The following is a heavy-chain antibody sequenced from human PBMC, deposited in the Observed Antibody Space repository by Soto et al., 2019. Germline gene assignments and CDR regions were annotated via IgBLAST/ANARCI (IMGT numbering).Heavy chain of an antibody. CDR1: GDSVSSNSAA. CDR3: ARASITIFGVVLHFDY. V-gene: IGHV6-1*01. Sequence: LSLPCAISGDSVSSNSAAWNWIRQSPSRGLEWLGRTYYRSKWYNDYAVSVRSRITINPDTSKNQFSLQLNSVTPEDTAVYYCARASITIFGVVLHFDYWGQGTLVTVSS. CDR2: TYYRSKWYN. D-gene: IGHD3-3*01. J-gene: IGHJ4*02.